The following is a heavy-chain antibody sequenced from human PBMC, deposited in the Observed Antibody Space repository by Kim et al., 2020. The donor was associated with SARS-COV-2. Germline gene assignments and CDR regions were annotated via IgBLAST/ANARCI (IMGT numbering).Heavy chain of an antibody. V-gene: IGHV5-51*01. CDR3: ARHGDYAAPWSFDY. Sequence: SPSFQAQVTISAAKSISTAYLQWSSLKASDTAMYYCARHGDYAAPWSFDYWGQGTLVTVSS. J-gene: IGHJ4*02. D-gene: IGHD4-17*01.